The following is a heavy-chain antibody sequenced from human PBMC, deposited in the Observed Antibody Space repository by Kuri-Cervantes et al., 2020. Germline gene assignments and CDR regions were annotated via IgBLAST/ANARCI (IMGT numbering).Heavy chain of an antibody. CDR2: IWHDGGNE. CDR3: ATITTGVAVAGGGGYFDY. CDR1: GFSLSNYI. Sequence: GGSLRLSCAASGFSLSNYIMLWVRQAPGKGLEWVAVIWHDGGNENYADSVKGRFTISRDISKNTLYLQMNSLRAEDTALYYCATITTGVAVAGGGGYFDYWGQGTLVTVSS. V-gene: IGHV3-30*02. D-gene: IGHD6-19*01. J-gene: IGHJ4*02.